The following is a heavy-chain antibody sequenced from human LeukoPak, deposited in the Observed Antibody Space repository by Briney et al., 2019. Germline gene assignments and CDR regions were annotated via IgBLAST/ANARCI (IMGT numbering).Heavy chain of an antibody. D-gene: IGHD1-7*01. J-gene: IGHJ5*02. CDR2: IYYSGST. CDR3: ARRDLELQAIDP. V-gene: IGHV4-39*01. Sequence: GSIYYSGSTYYNPSLKSRVTISVDTSKNQFSLKLSSVTAADTAVYYCARRDLELQAIDPWGQGTLVTVSS.